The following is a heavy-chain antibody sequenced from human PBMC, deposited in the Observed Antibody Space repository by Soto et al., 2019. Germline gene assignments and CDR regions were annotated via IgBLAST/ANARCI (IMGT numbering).Heavy chain of an antibody. J-gene: IGHJ5*02. CDR1: GGSISSGGYY. Sequence: TLSLTCTVSGGSISSGGYYWSWIRQHPGKGLEWIGYIYYSGSTYYNPSLKSRVTISVDTSKNQFSLKLSSVTAADTAVYYCARSGIVVVPAAIGWFDPWGQGTLVTVSS. V-gene: IGHV4-31*03. CDR2: IYYSGST. CDR3: ARSGIVVVPAAIGWFDP. D-gene: IGHD2-2*02.